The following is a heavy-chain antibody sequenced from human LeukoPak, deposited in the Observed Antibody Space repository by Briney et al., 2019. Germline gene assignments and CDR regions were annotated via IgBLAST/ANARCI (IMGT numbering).Heavy chain of an antibody. CDR1: GGSISTSAFY. CDR2: IYDSGNE. V-gene: IGHV4-39*01. Sequence: SETLSLTCAVSGGSISTSAFYWGWIRQPPGKGLEWIGSIYDSGNEFYNPSLKSRVTISADTSKNQFSLKLNSVTAADTAMYYCARQISDYYYYYMDVWGEGITVTVSS. J-gene: IGHJ6*03. CDR3: ARQISDYYYYYMDV. D-gene: IGHD2/OR15-2a*01.